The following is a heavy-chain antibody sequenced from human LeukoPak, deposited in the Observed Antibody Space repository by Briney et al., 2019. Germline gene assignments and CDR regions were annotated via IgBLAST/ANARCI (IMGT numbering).Heavy chain of an antibody. D-gene: IGHD3-10*01. CDR3: SRRYGSGSSGTFDY. Sequence: SESLSLTCAVYGGSFSGYYWSWIRQPPGKGLEWIGEINHSGSTNYNPSLKSRVTISVDTSKNQFSLKLSSVTAADTAVYYCSRRYGSGSSGTFDYWGQGTLVTVSS. V-gene: IGHV4-34*01. J-gene: IGHJ4*02. CDR1: GGSFSGYY. CDR2: INHSGST.